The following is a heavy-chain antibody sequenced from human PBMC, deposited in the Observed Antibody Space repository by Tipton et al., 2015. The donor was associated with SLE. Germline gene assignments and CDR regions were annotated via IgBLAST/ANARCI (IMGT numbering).Heavy chain of an antibody. V-gene: IGHV4-39*07. CDR1: GDSISRSSYC. CDR2: ICYRGTT. D-gene: IGHD5-24*01. J-gene: IGHJ4*02. CDR3: ARDAVDGYRGGAVDS. Sequence: TLSLTCTVSGDSISRSSYCWGWIRQPPGKGLEWIGSICYRGTTYYNPSLKSRVTISVDTSKNQFSLKLRSVTAADTAVYYCARDAVDGYRGGAVDSWGQGTLVTVPS.